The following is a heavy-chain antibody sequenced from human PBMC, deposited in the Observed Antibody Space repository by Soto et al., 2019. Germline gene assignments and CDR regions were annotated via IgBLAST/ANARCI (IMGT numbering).Heavy chain of an antibody. CDR1: GDAIRSYY. D-gene: IGHD4-17*01. Sequence: QVHLQESGPGLVKPAETLSLTCSVSGDAIRSYYWSWVRQSPGKELEWLGYMFHTGTSHYNPSLKRRVNFSIDPAKDQFSLRLASVTAADTAVYFFARGYGGNTPFLDLWGRGPLVTVSS. V-gene: IGHV4-59*01. CDR2: MFHTGTS. J-gene: IGHJ2*01. CDR3: ARGYGGNTPFLDL.